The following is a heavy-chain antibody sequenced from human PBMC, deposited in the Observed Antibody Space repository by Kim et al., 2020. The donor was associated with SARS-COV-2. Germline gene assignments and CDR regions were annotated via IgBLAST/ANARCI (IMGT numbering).Heavy chain of an antibody. CDR1: GGSFSGYY. D-gene: IGHD6-13*01. CDR2: INHSGST. CDR3: ARGKIAAAGIARRTFDY. J-gene: IGHJ4*01. Sequence: SETLSLTCAVYGGSFSGYYWSWIRQPPGKGLEWIGEINHSGSTNYNPSLKSRVTISVDTSKNQFSLKLSSVTAADTAVYYCARGKIAAAGIARRTFDYWG. V-gene: IGHV4-34*01.